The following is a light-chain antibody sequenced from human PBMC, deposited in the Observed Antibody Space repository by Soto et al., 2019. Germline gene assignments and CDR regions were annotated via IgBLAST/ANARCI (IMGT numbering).Light chain of an antibody. CDR2: EVT. Sequence: QSALTHPPSASGSPGQSVTISCTGTSSDVGGSDYVSWYQQDPGKAPKLIIYEVTKRPAGVPDGFSGSKSVNTASLTVSGLQADDESYYYCSRFARGDNPHVLFGGGTQLTV. CDR3: SRFARGDNPHVL. J-gene: IGLJ2*01. CDR1: SSDVGGSDY. V-gene: IGLV2-8*01.